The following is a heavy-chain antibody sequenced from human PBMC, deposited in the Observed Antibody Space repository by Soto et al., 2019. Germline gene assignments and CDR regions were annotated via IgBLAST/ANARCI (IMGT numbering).Heavy chain of an antibody. CDR2: VFYSGAT. D-gene: IGHD3-10*01. CDR3: ARAGFSYGHLLF. Sequence: PAETLSLACNFSVGPIRTGGYYWNWIRQPPGKGLEWIGYVFYSGATNYSPSLKSRAAISMDTSKNQFSLSLTSVTAADTAVYYCARAGFSYGHLLFWGQGIRVTVSS. V-gene: IGHV4-30-4*01. J-gene: IGHJ4*02. CDR1: VGPIRTGGYY.